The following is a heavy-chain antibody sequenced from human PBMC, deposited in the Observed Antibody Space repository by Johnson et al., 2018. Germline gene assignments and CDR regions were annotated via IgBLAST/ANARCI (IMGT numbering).Heavy chain of an antibody. CDR3: AKDFGFASQKYYGMDG. CDR2: MSWNIGSI. V-gene: IGHV3-9*01. CDR1: GFSFNDYA. Sequence: VQLVESGGGLVQPGRSLRLSCAASGFSFNDYAMHWVRQAPGKGLEWVAGMSWNIGSIDYADAVGGRFTISRDNGKRSLYLQMNSLKTEDTALYYCAKDFGFASQKYYGMDGWGQGTTVTVSS. J-gene: IGHJ6*02. D-gene: IGHD3-10*01.